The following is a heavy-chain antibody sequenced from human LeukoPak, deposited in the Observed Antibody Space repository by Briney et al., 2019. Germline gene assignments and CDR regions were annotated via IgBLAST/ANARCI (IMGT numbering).Heavy chain of an antibody. V-gene: IGHV3-30*03. Sequence: PGGSLRLSCAASGFTFSSYGMHWVRQAPGKGLEWVAVISYDGSNKYYADSVKGRFTISRDNSKNTLYLQMNSLKTEDTAVYYCARSPSFYGSVFDYWGQGTLVTVSP. CDR2: ISYDGSNK. CDR3: ARSPSFYGSVFDY. CDR1: GFTFSSYG. D-gene: IGHD3-10*01. J-gene: IGHJ4*02.